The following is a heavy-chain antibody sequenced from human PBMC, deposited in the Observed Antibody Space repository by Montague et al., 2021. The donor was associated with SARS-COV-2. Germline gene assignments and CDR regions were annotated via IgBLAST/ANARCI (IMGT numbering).Heavy chain of an antibody. CDR3: ARVSSSGLRGVMRKAGYYALDV. Sequence: SETLSLTCTVSGGSISRSYWSWIRQPPEKGLELIGYIYHCGSTNYNPSLHSRVTISVDTAKNQFSLNLSSVTAADTAVYYCARVSSSGLRGVMRKAGYYALDVWGQGTTDTVSS. CDR1: GGSISRSY. J-gene: IGHJ6*02. CDR2: IYHCGST. D-gene: IGHD3-10*01. V-gene: IGHV4-4*09.